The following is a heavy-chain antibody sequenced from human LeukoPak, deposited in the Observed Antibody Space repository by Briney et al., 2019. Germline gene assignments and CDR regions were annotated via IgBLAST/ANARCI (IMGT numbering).Heavy chain of an antibody. V-gene: IGHV3-21*01. CDR3: ARAAIDYYSSGSSLY. J-gene: IGHJ4*02. Sequence: GGSLRLSCAASGFTFSSYSMNWVRQAPGEGLEWVSSISSSSSYIYYADSVKGRFTISRDNAKNSLYLQMNSLRAEDTAVYYCARAAIDYYSSGSSLYWGQGTLVTVSS. CDR1: GFTFSSYS. CDR2: ISSSSSYI. D-gene: IGHD3-10*01.